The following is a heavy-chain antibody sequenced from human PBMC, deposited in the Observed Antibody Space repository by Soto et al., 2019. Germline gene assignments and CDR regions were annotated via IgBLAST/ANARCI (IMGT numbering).Heavy chain of an antibody. CDR1: GGSISSYY. J-gene: IGHJ6*03. Sequence: PSETLSLTCTVSGGSISSYYWSWIRQPPGKGLEWIGYIYYSGSTNYNPSLKSRVTISVDTSKNQFSLKLSSVTAADTAVYYCARVRAARRYYYYYMDVWGKGTTVTVSS. CDR2: IYYSGST. V-gene: IGHV4-59*12. CDR3: ARVRAARRYYYYYMDV. D-gene: IGHD6-6*01.